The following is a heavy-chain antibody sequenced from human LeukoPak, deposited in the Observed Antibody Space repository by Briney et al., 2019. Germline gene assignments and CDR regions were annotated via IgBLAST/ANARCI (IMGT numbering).Heavy chain of an antibody. V-gene: IGHV4-59*08. CDR1: GGSIRSYY. J-gene: IGHJ6*04. D-gene: IGHD6-6*01. CDR3: ARHVSDTSSSYYYYRMDV. Sequence: SETLSLTCTVFGGSIRSYYWSWIRQPPGKGLEWIGYIYNSGSTNYNPSLKSRVTITVDTSKNQFSLRLSSVTAADTAVYYCARHVSDTSSSYYYYRMDVWGKGTTVTVSS. CDR2: IYNSGST.